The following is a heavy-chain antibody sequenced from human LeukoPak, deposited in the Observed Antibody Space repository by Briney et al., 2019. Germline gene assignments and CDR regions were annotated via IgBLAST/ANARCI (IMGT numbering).Heavy chain of an antibody. Sequence: SETLSLTCAVYGGSFSGYYWSWIRQPPGKGLEWIGEINHSGSTNYNPSLKSRVTISVDTSKNQFSLKLSSVTAADTAVYYCARQRGEPSLLLWFGELSRYYYYYMDVWGKGTTVTISS. D-gene: IGHD3-10*01. CDR1: GGSFSGYY. J-gene: IGHJ6*03. CDR2: INHSGST. V-gene: IGHV4-34*01. CDR3: ARQRGEPSLLLWFGELSRYYYYYMDV.